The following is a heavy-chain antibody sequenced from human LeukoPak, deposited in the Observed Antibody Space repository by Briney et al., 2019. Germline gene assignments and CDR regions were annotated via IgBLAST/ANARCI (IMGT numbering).Heavy chain of an antibody. CDR1: GGSNSIYRIY. D-gene: IGHD3-16*01. CDR2: IKSSIT. CDR3: ARVPDWTYVPDY. J-gene: IGHJ4*02. Sequence: SETLALNCTVWGGSNSIYRIYGTFETQPVGTEQEWIGRIKSSITNYNPSLKSRVSISLDTSTNQFSLKLSSLTAADTAVYYCARVPDWTYVPDYWGQGTLVTVSS. V-gene: IGHV4-61*02.